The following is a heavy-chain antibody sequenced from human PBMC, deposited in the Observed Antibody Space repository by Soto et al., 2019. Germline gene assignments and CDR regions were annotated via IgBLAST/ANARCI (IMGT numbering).Heavy chain of an antibody. V-gene: IGHV4-30-2*01. Sequence: QLQLQESGSGLVKPSQTLSLTCAVSGGSISSGGYSWSWIRQPPGKGLEWIGYIYHSGSTYYNPSLQGRITISGDRSKNQCSLKLSSVTAADTAVYYCAAGGGLPRYYWGQGTLVTVSS. CDR3: AAGGGLPRYY. CDR2: IYHSGST. CDR1: GGSISSGGYS. D-gene: IGHD5-12*01. J-gene: IGHJ4*02.